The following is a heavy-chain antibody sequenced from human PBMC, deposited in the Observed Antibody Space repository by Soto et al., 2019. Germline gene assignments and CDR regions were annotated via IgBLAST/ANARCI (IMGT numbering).Heavy chain of an antibody. CDR3: TRGLTGSPVPGEY. J-gene: IGHJ4*02. CDR1: GGSISSYY. V-gene: IGHV4-59*01. CDR2: IYSSGST. Sequence: QVRLQESGPGLVKPSETLSLTCSVSGGSISSYYWSWIRQPPGKGLEWIGSIYSSGSTNYNPSLKSRVTISVDTSKNQFSLKLSSVTAADTALYYCTRGLTGSPVPGEYWGQGTVVTVSS. D-gene: IGHD3-16*01.